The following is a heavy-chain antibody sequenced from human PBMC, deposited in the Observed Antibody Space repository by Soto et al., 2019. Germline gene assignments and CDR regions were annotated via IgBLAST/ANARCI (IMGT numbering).Heavy chain of an antibody. V-gene: IGHV1-69*06. Sequence: QVQLVQSGAEVKEPGSSVKVSCKASGGTFTSYAISWVRQAPGQGLEWMGGIIPLFGTPKYAQAFQGRVTITADRSTGTAYMEVRSLTSEDAAVYYCARDTFRRRNYVVEYSYAMDVWGQGTTVTVSS. CDR2: IIPLFGTP. J-gene: IGHJ6*02. D-gene: IGHD1-7*01. CDR3: ARDTFRRRNYVVEYSYAMDV. CDR1: GGTFTSYA.